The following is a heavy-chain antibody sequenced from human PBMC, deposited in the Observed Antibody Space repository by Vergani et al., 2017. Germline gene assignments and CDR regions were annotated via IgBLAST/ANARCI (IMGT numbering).Heavy chain of an antibody. D-gene: IGHD4-17*01. V-gene: IGHV3-53*01. J-gene: IGHJ2*01. Sequence: EVQLVESGGGLVKPGGSLRLSCAASGFTVSSNYMSWVRQAPGKGLEWVSVIYSGGSTYYADSVKGRFTISRDNSKNTLYLQMNSLRAEDTAVYYCARTAVTTPYWYFDLWGRGTLVTVSS. CDR1: GFTVSSNY. CDR2: IYSGGST. CDR3: ARTAVTTPYWYFDL.